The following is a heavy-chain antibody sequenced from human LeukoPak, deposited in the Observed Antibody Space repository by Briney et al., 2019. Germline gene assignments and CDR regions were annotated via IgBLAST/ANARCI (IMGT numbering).Heavy chain of an antibody. J-gene: IGHJ4*02. D-gene: IGHD3-16*01. CDR1: SFTFSNAW. CDR3: SKGTPFGGY. CDR2: IKQDGSKK. V-gene: IGHV3-7*03. Sequence: GGSLRLSCAASSFTFSNAWMNWVRQAPGKGLEWVANIKQDGSKKNYADSVKGRFTISRDNAKNPLYLQMNSLKGEDTAVYYCSKGTPFGGYWGQGTLVTVSS.